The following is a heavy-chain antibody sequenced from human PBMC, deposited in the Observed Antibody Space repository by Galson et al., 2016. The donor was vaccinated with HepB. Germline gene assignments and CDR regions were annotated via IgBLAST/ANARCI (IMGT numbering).Heavy chain of an antibody. V-gene: IGHV3-33*01. CDR2: IWPNGNSQ. CDR3: ARDSGDSRSGYSAYYDY. J-gene: IGHJ4*02. D-gene: IGHD3-3*01. Sequence: LRLSCAASGFRFSDRAMHWVRQPPGKGLEWVAVIWPNGNSQYYADSVKGRFTISRDNSKNTLYLQMSSLRAEDTAVYYCARDSGDSRSGYSAYYDYWGQGTLVNV. CDR1: GFRFSDRA.